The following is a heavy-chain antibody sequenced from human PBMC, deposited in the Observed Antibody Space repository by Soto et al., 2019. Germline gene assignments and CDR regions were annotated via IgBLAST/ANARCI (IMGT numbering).Heavy chain of an antibody. D-gene: IGHD3-22*01. Sequence: LRLSCAASGFTFSSYWMHWVRQAPGKGLVWVSRINSDGSSTSYADSVKGRFTISRDNAKNTLYLQMNSLRAEDTAVYYCARYYYDSSGYYSYYGMDVWGQGTTVTVSS. J-gene: IGHJ6*02. V-gene: IGHV3-74*01. CDR3: ARYYYDSSGYYSYYGMDV. CDR1: GFTFSSYW. CDR2: INSDGSST.